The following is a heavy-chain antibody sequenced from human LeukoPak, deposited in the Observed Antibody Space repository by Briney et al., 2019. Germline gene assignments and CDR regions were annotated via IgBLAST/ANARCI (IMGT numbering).Heavy chain of an antibody. D-gene: IGHD3-3*01. J-gene: IGHJ4*02. CDR2: IIPILGIA. Sequence: GASVKVSCKASGGTFSSYTISWVRQAPGQGLEWMGRIIPILGIANFAQKFQGRVTITADKSTSTAYMELSSLRSEDTAVYYCARSDRGYDFWSGYYTSFDYWGQGTLVTVSS. V-gene: IGHV1-69*02. CDR1: GGTFSSYT. CDR3: ARSDRGYDFWSGYYTSFDY.